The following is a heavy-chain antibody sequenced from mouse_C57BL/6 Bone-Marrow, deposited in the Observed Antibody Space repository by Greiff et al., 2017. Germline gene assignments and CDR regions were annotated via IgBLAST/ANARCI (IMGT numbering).Heavy chain of an antibody. D-gene: IGHD2-2*01. CDR3: VGSTVVTTYRDY. CDR2: IYPSDSYT. CDR1: GYTFTSYW. V-gene: IGHV1-69*01. J-gene: IGHJ2*01. Sequence: QVQLQQPGAELVMPGASVKLSCKASGYTFTSYWMHWVKQRPGQGLEWIGEIYPSDSYTNYNQKFKGKATLTVDNSSSTAYMQLSSLTSEDSAVYYCVGSTVVTTYRDYWGQGTTLTVSS.